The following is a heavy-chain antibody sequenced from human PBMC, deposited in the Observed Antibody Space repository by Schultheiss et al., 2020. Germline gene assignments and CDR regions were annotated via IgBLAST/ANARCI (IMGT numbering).Heavy chain of an antibody. V-gene: IGHV1-18*01. D-gene: IGHD5-18*01. CDR1: GYTFTSYG. J-gene: IGHJ6*02. CDR2: ISAYNGNT. Sequence: ASVKVSCKASGYTFTSYGISWVRQAPGQGLEWMGWISAYNGNTNYAQKLQGRVTMTTDTSTSTAYMELRSLRSDDTAVYYCARAQDTAMVMDYYYGMDVWGQGTTVTVSS. CDR3: ARAQDTAMVMDYYYGMDV.